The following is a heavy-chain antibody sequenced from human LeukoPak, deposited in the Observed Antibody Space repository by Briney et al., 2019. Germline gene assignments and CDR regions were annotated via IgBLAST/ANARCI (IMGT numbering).Heavy chain of an antibody. J-gene: IGHJ4*02. CDR2: IYTSGST. D-gene: IGHD3-22*01. CDR1: GGSFSGYY. CDR3: ARDRIYYYDSSGYYLDY. Sequence: SETLSLTCAVYGGSFSGYYWSWIRQPAGKGLEWIGRIYTSGSTNYNPSLKSRVTISVDTSKNQFSLKLSSVTAADTAVYYCARDRIYYYDSSGYYLDYWGQGTLVTVSS. V-gene: IGHV4-4*07.